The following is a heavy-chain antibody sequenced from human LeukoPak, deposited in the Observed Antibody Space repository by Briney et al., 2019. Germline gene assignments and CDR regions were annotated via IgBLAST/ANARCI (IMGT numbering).Heavy chain of an antibody. CDR3: AKGNGENYYDSSGYYF. CDR2: LSGSGGNT. J-gene: IGHJ4*02. CDR1: GFTFSSYA. D-gene: IGHD3-22*01. V-gene: IGHV3-23*01. Sequence: PGGSLRLSCAASGFTFSSYAMNWVRQAPGKGLEWVSALSGSGGNTNYADSVKGRFTISRDNSKNTLYLQMHSLRAEDTAVYYCAKGNGENYYDSSGYYFWGQGTLVTVSS.